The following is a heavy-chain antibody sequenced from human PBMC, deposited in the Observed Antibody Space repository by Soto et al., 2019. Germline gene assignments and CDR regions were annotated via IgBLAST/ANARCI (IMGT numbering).Heavy chain of an antibody. Sequence: PGGSLRLSCAASGFTFSSYGMHWVRQAPGKGLEWVAVISYDGSNKYYADSVKGRFTISRDNSKNTLYLQMNSLRAEDTAVYYCAKDVFLGYCSSTSCLGFEMTYWGQGTLVTVSS. D-gene: IGHD2-2*01. CDR3: AKDVFLGYCSSTSCLGFEMTY. CDR1: GFTFSSYG. CDR2: ISYDGSNK. V-gene: IGHV3-30*18. J-gene: IGHJ4*02.